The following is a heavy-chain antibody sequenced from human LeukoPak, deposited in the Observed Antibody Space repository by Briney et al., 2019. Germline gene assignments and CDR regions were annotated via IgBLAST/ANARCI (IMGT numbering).Heavy chain of an antibody. CDR3: ARSLRSSSWYTYFDY. CDR2: IWYDGSNK. D-gene: IGHD6-13*01. Sequence: PGRSLRLSCAASGFTFSSYGMHWVRQAPGKGLEWVAVIWYDGSNKYYADSVKGRFTISRDNSKNTLYLQMNSLRAEDMAVYYCARSLRSSSWYTYFDYWGQGTLVTVSS. J-gene: IGHJ4*02. CDR1: GFTFSSYG. V-gene: IGHV3-33*01.